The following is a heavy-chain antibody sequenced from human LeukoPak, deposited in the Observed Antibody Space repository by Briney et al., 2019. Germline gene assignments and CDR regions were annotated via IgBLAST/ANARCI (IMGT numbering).Heavy chain of an antibody. CDR1: GFTFSTYS. J-gene: IGHJ4*02. D-gene: IGHD3-22*01. CDR2: ISSSSSTI. Sequence: GGSLRLSCAACGFTFSTYSMNWVRQAPGKGLEWVSYISSSSSTIYYADSVKGRFTISRDNAKNSLYLQMNSLRAEDTAVYFCARGSTYYDSSGQVPFDYWGQGTLVTVSS. CDR3: ARGSTYYDSSGQVPFDY. V-gene: IGHV3-48*01.